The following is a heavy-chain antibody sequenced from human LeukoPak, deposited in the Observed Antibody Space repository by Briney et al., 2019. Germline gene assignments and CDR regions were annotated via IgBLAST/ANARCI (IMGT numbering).Heavy chain of an antibody. D-gene: IGHD2-15*01. CDR3: ARDGPDIVVVVAATQTSAFDI. CDR2: ISSSGNTI. V-gene: IGHV3-48*03. Sequence: GGSLRLSCAASGFTFSSYEMNWVRQAPGKGLEWVSYISSSGNTIYYADSVKGRFTISRDNAKNSLYLQMNSLRAEDTAVYYCARDGPDIVVVVAATQTSAFDIWGQGTMVTVSS. CDR1: GFTFSSYE. J-gene: IGHJ3*02.